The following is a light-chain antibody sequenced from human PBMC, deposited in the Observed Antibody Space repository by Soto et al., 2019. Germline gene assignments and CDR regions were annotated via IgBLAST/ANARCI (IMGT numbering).Light chain of an antibody. V-gene: IGKV3-11*01. Sequence: IVMTQSRATLSLSPGERATLSCRASQSVGKYLVWYQQKPGQAPRLLIYDASNRATGIPARFSGSGSGTDFTLTISSLEPEDFAVYYCQQRGNRPPWTFGQGTKVDIK. J-gene: IGKJ1*01. CDR1: QSVGKY. CDR2: DAS. CDR3: QQRGNRPPWT.